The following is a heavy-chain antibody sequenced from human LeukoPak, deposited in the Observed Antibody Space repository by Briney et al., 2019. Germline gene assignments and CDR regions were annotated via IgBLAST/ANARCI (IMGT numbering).Heavy chain of an antibody. CDR2: ISYDGSNK. CDR3: AKEKPRDAFDI. J-gene: IGHJ3*02. Sequence: GGSLRLSCAASGFTFSSYGMHWVRLAPGKGLEWVAVISYDGSNKYYADSVKGRFTISRDNSKNTLYLQMNSLRAEDTAVYYCAKEKPRDAFDIWGQGTMVTVSS. CDR1: GFTFSSYG. V-gene: IGHV3-30*18.